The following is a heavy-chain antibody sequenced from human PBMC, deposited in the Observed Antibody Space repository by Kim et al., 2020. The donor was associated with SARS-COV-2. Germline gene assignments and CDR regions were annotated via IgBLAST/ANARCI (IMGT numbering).Heavy chain of an antibody. CDR3: ASYGGLYYFDY. CDR1: GYSISSGYY. D-gene: IGHD4-17*01. J-gene: IGHJ4*02. Sequence: SETLSLTCTVSGYSISSGYYWGWIRQPPGKGLEWIGSIYHSGSTYYNPSLKSRVTISVDTSKNQFSLKLSSVTAADTAVYYCASYGGLYYFDYWGQGTLVTVSS. CDR2: IYHSGST. V-gene: IGHV4-38-2*02.